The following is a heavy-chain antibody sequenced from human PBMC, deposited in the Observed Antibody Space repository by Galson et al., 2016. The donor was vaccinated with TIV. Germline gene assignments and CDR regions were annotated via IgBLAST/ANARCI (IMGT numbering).Heavy chain of an antibody. Sequence: SVKVSCKATGYTFTSFGIAWVRQAPGRGLEWMGWISGYNGKTYYAQKFQDRVTMTTDTSTNTAYMGLRSLRSDDTAVYYCTRDRSIAAPRDMDVWGQGTAVTVSS. V-gene: IGHV1-18*01. CDR2: ISGYNGKT. CDR1: GYTFTSFG. D-gene: IGHD6-6*01. J-gene: IGHJ6*02. CDR3: TRDRSIAAPRDMDV.